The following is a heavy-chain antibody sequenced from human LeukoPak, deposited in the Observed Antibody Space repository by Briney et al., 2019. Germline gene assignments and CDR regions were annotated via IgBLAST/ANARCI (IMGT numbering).Heavy chain of an antibody. CDR3: ARFTLYYYGSGSLNAYYFDY. Sequence: SETLSLTCAVYGGSFSGYYWSWIRQPPGKGLEWIGEINHSGSTNYNPSLKSRVTISVDTSKNQFSLKLSSVTAADAAVYYCARFTLYYYGSGSLNAYYFDYWGQGTLVTVSS. CDR2: INHSGST. CDR1: GGSFSGYY. J-gene: IGHJ4*02. D-gene: IGHD3-10*01. V-gene: IGHV4-34*01.